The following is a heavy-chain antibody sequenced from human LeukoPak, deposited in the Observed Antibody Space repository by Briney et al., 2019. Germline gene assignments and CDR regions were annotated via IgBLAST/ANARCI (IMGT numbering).Heavy chain of an antibody. V-gene: IGHV3-33*01. J-gene: IGHJ4*02. CDR2: IWYDGSNK. CDR1: GFTFSSYG. D-gene: IGHD6-19*01. CDR3: ARDRDSSGWYDDFDY. Sequence: PGGSLRLSCAASGFTFSSYGMHWVRQAPGKGLEWGAGIWYDGSNKYYADSVKGRFTISRDNSKNTLYLQMNSLRAEDTAVYYCARDRDSSGWYDDFDYWGQGTLVTVSS.